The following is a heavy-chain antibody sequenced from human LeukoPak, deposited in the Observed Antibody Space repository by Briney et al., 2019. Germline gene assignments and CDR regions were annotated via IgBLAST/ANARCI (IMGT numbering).Heavy chain of an antibody. D-gene: IGHD3-10*01. CDR2: MFSSGTT. Sequence: SETLSLTCTVSGVSISDYYWSWIRQPPGKGLEWIGYMFSSGTTKYNPSLKSRVTILVEMPKNQFSLKLNSVTAADTAMYYCARGGYGLAFEYWGQGTLVTVSS. V-gene: IGHV4-59*01. CDR1: GVSISDYY. J-gene: IGHJ4*02. CDR3: ARGGYGLAFEY.